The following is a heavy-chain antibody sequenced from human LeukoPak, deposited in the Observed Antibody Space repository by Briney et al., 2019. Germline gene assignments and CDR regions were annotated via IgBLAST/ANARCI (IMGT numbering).Heavy chain of an antibody. CDR1: GFTFSSYE. CDR3: ARVQGGGYRTADY. Sequence: PGGSLRLSCAASGFTFSSYEMNWVRQAPGKGLGWVAVIIENGSNQYYADSVKGRFTISRDNSKNTLFLQMNSLRGEDTAMYYCARVQGGGYRTADYWGQGTLVTVSS. D-gene: IGHD1-14*01. V-gene: IGHV3-30*04. J-gene: IGHJ4*02. CDR2: IIENGSNQ.